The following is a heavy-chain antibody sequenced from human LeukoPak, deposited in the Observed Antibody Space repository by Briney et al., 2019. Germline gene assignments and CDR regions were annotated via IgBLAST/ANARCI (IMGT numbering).Heavy chain of an antibody. CDR2: IIPIFGTA. CDR1: GGTFSSYA. V-gene: IGHV1-69*13. D-gene: IGHD2-2*02. Sequence: SVKVSCKASGGTFSSYAISWVRQAPGQGLEWMGGIIPIFGTANYAQKFQGRVTITADESTSTAYMELSSLRSEDTAVYYCARGPIVVVPAAIRMGLTFQHWGQGTLVTVSS. J-gene: IGHJ1*01. CDR3: ARGPIVVVPAAIRMGLTFQH.